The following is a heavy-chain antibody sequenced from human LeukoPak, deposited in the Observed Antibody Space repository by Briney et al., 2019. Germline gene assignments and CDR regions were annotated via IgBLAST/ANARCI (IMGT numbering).Heavy chain of an antibody. CDR2: IYSGDSNT. Sequence: ESLKTSCKGSGYSFTSYWHGWVRQMSGKGLEWVGIIYSGDSNTRYSRSCQGQVPISADMSISTAYLKWRSLKASDTAMYYCARYPHRYPPSGFDYWGQGTLVTVSS. J-gene: IGHJ4*02. CDR3: ARYPHRYPPSGFDY. D-gene: IGHD3-3*01. CDR1: GYSFTSYW. V-gene: IGHV5-51*06.